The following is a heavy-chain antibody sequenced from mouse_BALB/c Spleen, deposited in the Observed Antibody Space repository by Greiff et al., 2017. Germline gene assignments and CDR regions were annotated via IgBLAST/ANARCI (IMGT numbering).Heavy chain of an antibody. CDR3: AIFITTGY. CDR1: GYTFTSYW. J-gene: IGHJ2*01. V-gene: IGHV1-7*01. CDR2: INPSTGYT. D-gene: IGHD1-1*01. Sequence: VQLQQSGAELAKPGASVKMSCKASGYTFTSYWMHWVKQRPGQGLEWIGYINPSTGYTEYNQKFKDKATLTADKSSSTAYMQLSSLTSEDSAVYYCAIFITTGYWGQGTTLTVSS.